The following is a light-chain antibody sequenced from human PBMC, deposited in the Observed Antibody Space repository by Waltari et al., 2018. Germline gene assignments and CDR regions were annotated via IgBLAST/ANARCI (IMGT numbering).Light chain of an antibody. CDR1: QSIFHASNNKNY. Sequence: DIVMTQSPDSLAVSLGVRVSINCKSSQSIFHASNNKNYLAWYQQKAGQPPKLLIYWASSREFGVPKRFSGTGSGTDFTLTISSLEAEDVAIYFCQQYYSMPLTFGPGTTVEI. V-gene: IGKV4-1*01. CDR2: WAS. J-gene: IGKJ3*01. CDR3: QQYYSMPLT.